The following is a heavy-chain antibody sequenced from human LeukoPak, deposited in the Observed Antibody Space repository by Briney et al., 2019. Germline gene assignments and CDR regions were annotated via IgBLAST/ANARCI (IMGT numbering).Heavy chain of an antibody. CDR1: GYTFTSYY. CDR2: INPSGGSI. D-gene: IGHD6-19*01. Sequence: GSVKASCKASGYTFTSYYMHWVRQAPGQGLEWVGIINPSGGSISYAQKFQGRVTMTRDTSTSTVYMELSSLRSEDTAVYYCARSPVAGAPPALDIWGQGTMVTVSS. CDR3: ARSPVAGAPPALDI. V-gene: IGHV1-46*01. J-gene: IGHJ3*02.